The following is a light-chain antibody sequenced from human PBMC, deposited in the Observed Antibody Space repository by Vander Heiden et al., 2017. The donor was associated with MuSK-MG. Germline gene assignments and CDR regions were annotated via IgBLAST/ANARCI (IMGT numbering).Light chain of an antibody. CDR2: GAS. CDR3: QKYHSAPLT. CDR1: QGIANY. J-gene: IGKJ4*01. V-gene: IGKV1-27*01. Sequence: DIQMRQPPSSLSASVGDRVTITCRASQGIANYLAWYQQRPGKVPKLLISGASTWQSGVPSRFSGSGSGTDFTLTISRLQPEDVGTYYCQKYHSAPLTFGGGTKVEI.